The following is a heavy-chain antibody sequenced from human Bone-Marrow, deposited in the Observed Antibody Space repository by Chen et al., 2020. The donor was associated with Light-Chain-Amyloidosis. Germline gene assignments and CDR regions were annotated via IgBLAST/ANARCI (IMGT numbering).Heavy chain of an antibody. CDR2: ISGPGGTT. Sequence: EVQLVESGGNLVQPGGSLRLSCAASGFSFSTSAMSWIRQAPGKGLEWVSIISGPGGTTYYADSVKGRFSISRDNSKNTVYLQMNSLRAEDTAVYFCANGDSSGWFESFDYWGQGTLVSVSS. CDR1: GFSFSTSA. V-gene: IGHV3-23*04. CDR3: ANGDSSGWFESFDY. J-gene: IGHJ4*02. D-gene: IGHD6-19*01.